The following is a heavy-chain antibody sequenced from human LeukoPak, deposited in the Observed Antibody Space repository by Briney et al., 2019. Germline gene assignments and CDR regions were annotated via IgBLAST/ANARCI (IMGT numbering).Heavy chain of an antibody. CDR2: ISYDGSNK. D-gene: IGHD2-2*01. CDR3: ARGGVVVPAAILY. CDR1: GFTFSSYA. Sequence: AGGSLRLSCAASGFTFSSYAMHWVRQAPGKGLEWVAVISYDGSNKYYADSVKGRFTTSRDNSKNTLYLQMNSLRAEDTAVCYCARGGVVVPAAILYWGQGTLVTVSS. V-gene: IGHV3-30*04. J-gene: IGHJ4*02.